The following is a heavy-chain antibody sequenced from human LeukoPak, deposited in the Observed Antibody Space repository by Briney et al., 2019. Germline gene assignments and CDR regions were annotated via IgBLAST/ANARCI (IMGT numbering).Heavy chain of an antibody. Sequence: SETLSLTCTVSGDSMIDNNFYWGWARQSPQKGLEWIASIYYNGRSLYNPSLRSRVTISLDAPKNQIFLKLSSVTAADTAVYYCTKDSFGAVRDSWGRGILVTVSS. J-gene: IGHJ5*02. CDR2: IYYNGRS. D-gene: IGHD1-26*01. V-gene: IGHV4-39*07. CDR1: GDSMIDNNFY. CDR3: TKDSFGAVRDS.